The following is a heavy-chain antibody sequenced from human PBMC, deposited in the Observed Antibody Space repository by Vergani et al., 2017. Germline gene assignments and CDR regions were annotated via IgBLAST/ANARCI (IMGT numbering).Heavy chain of an antibody. J-gene: IGHJ4*02. CDR3: AREGNYYVSTGFGPGGSFD. CDR2: TWYDGNNK. V-gene: IGHV3-33*01. Sequence: QVQLVESGGGVVQPGRSLRLSCAASGFTFNQYGMHWVRQAPGKGLEWVAVTWYDGNNKQYADSVKGRFTISRDNSKSTMYLQMNSLRDEDTGVYYCAREGNYYVSTGFGPGGSFDWGPGTLVTVSS. CDR1: GFTFNQYG. D-gene: IGHD3-22*01.